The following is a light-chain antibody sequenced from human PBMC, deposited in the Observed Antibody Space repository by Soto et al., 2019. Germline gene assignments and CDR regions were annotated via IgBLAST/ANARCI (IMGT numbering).Light chain of an antibody. J-gene: IGLJ1*01. CDR3: SSYTTSYFYV. Sequence: QSVLTQPASVSGSPGQSITISCTGSGRDIGAYDYVSWYQQHPGKAPKLLIYGVKNRPSGVSYRFSASKSAFTASLTISGLQAEDEAHYYCSSYTTSYFYVFGHGTKVTAL. CDR2: GVK. CDR1: GRDIGAYDY. V-gene: IGLV2-14*01.